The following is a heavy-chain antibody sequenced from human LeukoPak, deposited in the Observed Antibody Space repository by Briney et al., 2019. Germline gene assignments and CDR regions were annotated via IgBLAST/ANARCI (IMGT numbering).Heavy chain of an antibody. CDR2: INHSGST. J-gene: IGHJ4*02. Sequence: PSETLSLTCAVYGGSLSGYYWSWIRQPPGKGLEWIGEINHSGSTNYNPSLKSRVTISVDTSKNQFSLKLSSVTAADTAVYYCARGPPTGGFDYWGQGTLVTVSS. CDR1: GGSLSGYY. V-gene: IGHV4-34*01. D-gene: IGHD7-27*01. CDR3: ARGPPTGGFDY.